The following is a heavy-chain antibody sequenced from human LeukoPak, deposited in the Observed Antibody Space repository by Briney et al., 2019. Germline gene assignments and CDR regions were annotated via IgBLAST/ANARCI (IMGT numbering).Heavy chain of an antibody. V-gene: IGHV4-34*01. CDR3: ARGRWFGELLT. D-gene: IGHD3-10*01. Sequence: SETLSLTCAVYGGSSSGYYWSWIRQPPGKGLEWIGEINTSGSTTYNTSLKSRVPISVDTSKNQFSLKLSSVTAADTAVYYCARGRWFGELLTWGQGTLVTVSS. CDR2: INTSGST. CDR1: GGSSSGYY. J-gene: IGHJ5*02.